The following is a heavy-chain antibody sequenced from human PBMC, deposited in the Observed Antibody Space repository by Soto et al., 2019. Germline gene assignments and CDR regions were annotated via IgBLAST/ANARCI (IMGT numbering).Heavy chain of an antibody. Sequence: QVQLVQSGAEVKKPGASVKVSCKASGYSFTRYGISWVRQAPGQGLEWMGWISGYNANTNYPENLQGRVTMTTDTSKSTAYMEVRIRISDDTAVYYCAMMGDDPYSYYGLDVWGQGTTVTDSS. V-gene: IGHV1-18*01. CDR3: AMMGDDPYSYYGLDV. CDR1: GYSFTRYG. J-gene: IGHJ6*02. CDR2: ISGYNANT. D-gene: IGHD3-16*01.